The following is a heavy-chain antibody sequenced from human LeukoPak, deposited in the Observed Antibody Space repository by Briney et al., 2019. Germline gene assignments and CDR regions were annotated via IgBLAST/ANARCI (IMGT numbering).Heavy chain of an antibody. CDR2: ISSSSSTI. J-gene: IGHJ6*02. D-gene: IGHD3-3*01. V-gene: IGHV3-48*02. Sequence: GGSLRLSCAASGFTFSSYSMNWVRQAPGKGLEWVPYISSSSSTIYYADSVKGRFTISRDNAKNSLYLQMNSLRDEDTAVYYCTKLDFWSGYYDSYYYYGMDVWGQGTTVTVSS. CDR1: GFTFSSYS. CDR3: TKLDFWSGYYDSYYYYGMDV.